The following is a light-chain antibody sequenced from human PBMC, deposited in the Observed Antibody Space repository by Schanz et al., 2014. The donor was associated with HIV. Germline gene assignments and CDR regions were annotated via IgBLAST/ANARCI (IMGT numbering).Light chain of an antibody. Sequence: EIVLTQSPGTLSLSPGERATLSCRARQSVSSDLAWYQQKPGQAPRLLIYGTSSRATGIPARFSGSGSGTDFTLTISRLEPEDFAVYYCQQYGSSSPWTFGQGTKVEIK. J-gene: IGKJ1*01. CDR1: QSVSSD. V-gene: IGKV3-20*01. CDR2: GTS. CDR3: QQYGSSSPWT.